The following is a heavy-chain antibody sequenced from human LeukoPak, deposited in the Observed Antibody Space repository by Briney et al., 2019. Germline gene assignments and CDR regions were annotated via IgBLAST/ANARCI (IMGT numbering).Heavy chain of an antibody. Sequence: GGSLRLSCAASGFTFNNYAMSWVRQAPGKGLEWVAVISYDGSNKYYADSVKGRFTISRDNSKNTLYLQMNSLRAEDTAVYYCARGRYGDYLDYWGQGTLVTVSS. D-gene: IGHD4-17*01. CDR3: ARGRYGDYLDY. J-gene: IGHJ4*02. CDR2: ISYDGSNK. V-gene: IGHV3-30-3*01. CDR1: GFTFNNYA.